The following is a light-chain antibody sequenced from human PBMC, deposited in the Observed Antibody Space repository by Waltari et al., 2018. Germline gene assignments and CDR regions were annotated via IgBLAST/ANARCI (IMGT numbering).Light chain of an antibody. J-gene: IGLJ2*01. Sequence: QSALTQPPSVSASLGQSVTISCTGTSSDIGGYNYVSWYQQYPGKAPKLIIDEVTKRPSGVPDRFSGTESGNSASLTGSGLQPEDEADYYCGSFVAKFGGGTKLTVL. CDR1: SSDIGGYNY. CDR2: EVT. V-gene: IGLV2-8*01. CDR3: GSFVAK.